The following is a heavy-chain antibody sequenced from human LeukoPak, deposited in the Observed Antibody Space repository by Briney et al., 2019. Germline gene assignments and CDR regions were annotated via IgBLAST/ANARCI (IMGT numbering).Heavy chain of an antibody. CDR2: IHYTGST. Sequence: PSETLSLTCTVSGGSISNYYWNWIRQPPGKGLEWIGYIHYTGSTNYNPSLKSRVIMSVDTSQNQFSLKLRSVTAADTAVYYCAREDSGYDYSPFDYWGQGILVTVSS. CDR1: GGSISNYY. CDR3: AREDSGYDYSPFDY. D-gene: IGHD5-12*01. V-gene: IGHV4-59*01. J-gene: IGHJ4*02.